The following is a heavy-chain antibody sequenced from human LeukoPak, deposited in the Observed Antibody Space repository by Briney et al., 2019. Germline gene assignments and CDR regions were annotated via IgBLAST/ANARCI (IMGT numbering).Heavy chain of an antibody. Sequence: GGSLRLSCAASGFTFSHHNMNWVRQVPGKGLESVSYISSSGNTIYYADSVKGRFIISRDNAHGSLYLQMNSLRVEDTAIYYCARDLYYGSASPRLDYWGQGTLVTVSS. CDR3: ARDLYYGSASPRLDY. J-gene: IGHJ4*02. D-gene: IGHD3-10*01. V-gene: IGHV3-48*01. CDR1: GFTFSHHN. CDR2: ISSSGNTI.